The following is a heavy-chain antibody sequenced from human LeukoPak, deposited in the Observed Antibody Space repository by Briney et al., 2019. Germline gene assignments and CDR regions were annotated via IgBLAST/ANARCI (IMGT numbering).Heavy chain of an antibody. CDR3: ARGHNSGWRNFDY. CDR2: IYIRGAT. J-gene: IGHJ4*02. D-gene: IGHD6-19*01. V-gene: IGHV4-4*07. Sequence: KSSETLSLTCTVSGGSVSSYYWKWIRQPAGKGLEWIGRIYIRGATNYNPSVKSRVTMSVDTSKNQFSLKVSSVTAADTAVYYCARGHNSGWRNFDYWGQGTLVTVSS. CDR1: GGSVSSYY.